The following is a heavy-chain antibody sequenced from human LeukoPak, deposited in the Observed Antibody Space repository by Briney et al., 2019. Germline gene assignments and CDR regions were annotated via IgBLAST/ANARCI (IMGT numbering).Heavy chain of an antibody. CDR2: INHSGST. CDR1: GGSFSGYY. Sequence: PSETLSLTCAVYGGSFSGYYWSWIRQPPGKGLEWIGEINHSGSTNYNPSLKSRVTISVDTSKNQFSLKLSSVTAADTAVYYCARGPRRPGDIEGYDYWGQGTLVTVSS. V-gene: IGHV4-34*01. J-gene: IGHJ4*02. CDR3: ARGPRRPGDIEGYDY. D-gene: IGHD2-15*01.